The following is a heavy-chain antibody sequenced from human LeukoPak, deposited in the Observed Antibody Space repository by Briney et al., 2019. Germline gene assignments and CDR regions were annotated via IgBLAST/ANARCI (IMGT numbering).Heavy chain of an antibody. J-gene: IGHJ6*02. D-gene: IGHD2-2*02. Sequence: SVKVSCKASGGTFSSYAISWVRQAPGQGLEWKGRIIPILGIANYAQKFQGRVTITADKSTSTAYMELSSLRSEDTAVYYCARGDCSSTSCYNYYYYGMDVWGQGTTVTVSS. CDR3: ARGDCSSTSCYNYYYYGMDV. V-gene: IGHV1-69*04. CDR2: IIPILGIA. CDR1: GGTFSSYA.